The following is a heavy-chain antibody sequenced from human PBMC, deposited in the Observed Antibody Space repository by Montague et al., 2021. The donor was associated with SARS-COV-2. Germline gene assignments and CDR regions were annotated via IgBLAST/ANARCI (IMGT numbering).Heavy chain of an antibody. V-gene: IGHV3-30*04. CDR1: GFTFSTHA. Sequence: SLRLSCAASGFTFSTHAMHWVRQAPGKGLEWVAVISYDGVEKYYADSVKGRFTISRDNSKNTLYLQMNSLTTEDTAVFYCARRDQYGSGTNGLLQYWGQGFLCTVS. CDR2: ISYDGVEK. J-gene: IGHJ4*02. D-gene: IGHD3-10*01. CDR3: ARRDQYGSGTNGLLQY.